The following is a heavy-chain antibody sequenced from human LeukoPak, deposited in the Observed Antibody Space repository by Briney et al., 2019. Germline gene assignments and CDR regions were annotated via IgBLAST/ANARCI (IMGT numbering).Heavy chain of an antibody. CDR2: ISGSGGST. J-gene: IGHJ5*02. V-gene: IGHV3-23*01. CDR1: GFTFSSYA. D-gene: IGHD3-10*01. Sequence: GGSLRLSCAASGFTFSSYAMSWVRQAPGKGLEWVSAISGSGGSTYYADSVKGRFTISRDNSKNTLYLQMNSLRAEDTAVYYCAKDIGSGSYQLNWFDPWGQGTLVTVSS. CDR3: AKDIGSGSYQLNWFDP.